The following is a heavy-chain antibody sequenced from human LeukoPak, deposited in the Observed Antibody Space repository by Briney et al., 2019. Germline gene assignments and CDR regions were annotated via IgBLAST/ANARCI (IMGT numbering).Heavy chain of an antibody. D-gene: IGHD5-18*01. V-gene: IGHV1-18*01. CDR2: ISAYNGNT. Sequence: GASVKVSCKASGYTFTSYGISWVRQAPGQGLEWMGWISAYNGNTNYAQKLQGRVTMTTDTSTSTAYMELRSLRSDDTAVYYCARKGDSYGNRNWFDPWGQGTLVTVSS. J-gene: IGHJ5*02. CDR1: GYTFTSYG. CDR3: ARKGDSYGNRNWFDP.